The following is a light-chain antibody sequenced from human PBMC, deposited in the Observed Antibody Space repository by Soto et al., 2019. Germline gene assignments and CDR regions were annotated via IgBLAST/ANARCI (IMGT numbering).Light chain of an antibody. CDR1: SRDVGRYNL. CDR3: CSYAGDNVYV. Sequence: QSALTQPASVSGSPGQSITISCTGTSRDVGRYNLVSWYQQHPGKAPKLIIYEGSNRPSGVPSRFSGSRSGNTASLTIFGLQAEDEADYFCCSYAGDNVYVFGTVTKLTVL. J-gene: IGLJ1*01. V-gene: IGLV2-23*01. CDR2: EGS.